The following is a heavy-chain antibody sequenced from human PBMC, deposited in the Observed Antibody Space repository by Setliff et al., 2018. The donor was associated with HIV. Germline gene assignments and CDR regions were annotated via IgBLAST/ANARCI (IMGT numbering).Heavy chain of an antibody. D-gene: IGHD5-12*01. CDR3: ARGRGLPLASYNWFDP. Sequence: GASVKVSCKASGYTFTSYAMHWVRQAPGQRLEWMGWINAGNGNTKYSQKFQGRVTITRDTSASTAYMELSSLRSEDTAVYYCARGRGLPLASYNWFDPWGQGTLVTVSS. CDR2: INAGNGNT. CDR1: GYTFTSYA. J-gene: IGHJ5*02. V-gene: IGHV1-3*01.